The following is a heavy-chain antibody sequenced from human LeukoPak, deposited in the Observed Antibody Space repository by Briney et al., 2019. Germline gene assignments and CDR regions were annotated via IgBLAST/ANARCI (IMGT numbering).Heavy chain of an antibody. Sequence: TSETLSLTCTVSGAPVNFYYLSWIRHSAEKGLEWIGRIYTRGNTNYNPSLKSRVTLSVDTSRNKFSLMLSSVTAADTAVYYCAKESRLGGASGSHHFDYWGQGVLVTVS. CDR2: IYTRGNT. V-gene: IGHV4-4*07. D-gene: IGHD3-10*01. CDR1: GAPVNFYY. J-gene: IGHJ4*02. CDR3: AKESRLGGASGSHHFDY.